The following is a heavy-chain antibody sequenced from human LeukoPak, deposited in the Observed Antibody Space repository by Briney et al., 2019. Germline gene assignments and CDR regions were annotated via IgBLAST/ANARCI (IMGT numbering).Heavy chain of an antibody. D-gene: IGHD2-21*02. CDR2: IYYSGST. J-gene: IGHJ4*02. CDR1: GVSISTYY. CDR3: ARQSRRGYCGGDCYSEFDY. V-gene: IGHV4-59*08. Sequence: SQTLSLTCTVSGVSISTYYWSWIRQPPGKGLEWIGYIYYSGSTNYNPSLKSRVTISVDTSKNQFSLKLSSVTAADTAVYYCARQSRRGYCGGDCYSEFDYWGQGTLVTVSS.